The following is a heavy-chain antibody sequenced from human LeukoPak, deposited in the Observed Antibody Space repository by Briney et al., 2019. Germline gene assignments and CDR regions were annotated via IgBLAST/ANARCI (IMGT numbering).Heavy chain of an antibody. CDR1: GGSISSYY. Sequence: SETLSLTCTVSGGSISSYYWSWIRQPPGKGLEWIGYIYYSGSTNYNPSLKSRVTISVDTSKNQFSLKLSSVTAADTAVYCCARDQIDYYDSSGFDYWGQGTLVTVSS. D-gene: IGHD3-22*01. V-gene: IGHV4-59*01. J-gene: IGHJ4*02. CDR2: IYYSGST. CDR3: ARDQIDYYDSSGFDY.